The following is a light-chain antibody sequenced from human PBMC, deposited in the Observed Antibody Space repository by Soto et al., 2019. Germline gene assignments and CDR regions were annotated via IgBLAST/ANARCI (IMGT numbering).Light chain of an antibody. CDR3: QQANSFPIT. V-gene: IGKV1-12*01. CDR2: AAS. Sequence: DLEVTHTPSSVSASVGDRVTLTCRASQVISTWLAWYQQKPGQAPKLLIYAASVLESGVPSRFSGSGSGTDFTLTISSVQPEDFATYRCQQANSFPITAAQPARLEI. J-gene: IGKJ5*01. CDR1: QVISTW.